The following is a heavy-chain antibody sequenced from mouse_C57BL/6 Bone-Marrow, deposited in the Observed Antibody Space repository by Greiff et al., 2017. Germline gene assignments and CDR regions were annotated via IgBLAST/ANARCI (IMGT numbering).Heavy chain of an antibody. CDR1: GFTFSSYA. CDR3: ARDAPSYYYGSSWFAY. Sequence: EVQGVESGGGLVKPGGSLTLSCAASGFTFSSYAMSWVRQTPEKRLEWVATISDGGSYTSYPDNVKGRFTISRDNAKNNLYLQMSHLKSEDTAMYYCARDAPSYYYGSSWFAYWGQGTLVTVSA. D-gene: IGHD1-1*01. CDR2: ISDGGSYT. V-gene: IGHV5-4*01. J-gene: IGHJ3*01.